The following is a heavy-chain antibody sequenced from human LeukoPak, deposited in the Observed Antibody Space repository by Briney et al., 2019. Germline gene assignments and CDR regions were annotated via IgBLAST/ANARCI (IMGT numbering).Heavy chain of an antibody. CDR2: IYYSGST. CDR1: GSSIRGSNYH. Sequence: SETLSLTCTVSGSSIRGSNYHWGWIRQSPGKGLEWIGYIYYSGSTNYNPSLKSRVTISVDTSKNQFSLKLSSVTAADTAVYYCARYNSPAAGRSPIYYGMDVWGQGTTVTVS. J-gene: IGHJ6*02. V-gene: IGHV4-61*05. CDR3: ARYNSPAAGRSPIYYGMDV. D-gene: IGHD6-13*01.